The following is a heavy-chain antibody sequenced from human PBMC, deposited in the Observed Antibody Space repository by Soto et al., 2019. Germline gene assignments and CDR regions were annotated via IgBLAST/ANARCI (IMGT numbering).Heavy chain of an antibody. Sequence: QVQVQQSGPGLVKPSETLSLTCTVSSGPSKSHNWGWIRQPPGRGLEWIGYVYDTGSTSYNPSLKSRVTVSADTSTDRISLTLRFLTAADTAVYYCVRQGIGFLHGLVDVWGQGTTVIVSS. J-gene: IGHJ6*01. D-gene: IGHD3-10*01. CDR2: VYDTGST. V-gene: IGHV4-59*08. CDR3: VRQGIGFLHGLVDV. CDR1: SGPSKSHN.